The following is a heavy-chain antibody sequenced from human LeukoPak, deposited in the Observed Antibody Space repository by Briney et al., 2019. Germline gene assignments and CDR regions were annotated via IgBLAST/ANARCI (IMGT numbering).Heavy chain of an antibody. CDR3: AKGIYSSGWSYFDY. CDR2: LSGSGITT. J-gene: IGHJ4*01. D-gene: IGHD6-19*01. V-gene: IGHV3-23*01. CDR1: GFTFINSA. Sequence: WGALRLSCAASGFTFINSAMSWVRQAPGKGLEGVSTLSGSGITTYYADSVKARFTISRENSKKTLYLQMNSMRAEDRAVYYCAKGIYSSGWSYFDYWGHGSLVTVSS.